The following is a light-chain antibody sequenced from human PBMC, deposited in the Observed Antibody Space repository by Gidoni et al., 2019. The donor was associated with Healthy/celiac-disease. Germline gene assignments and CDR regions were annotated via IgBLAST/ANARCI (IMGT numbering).Light chain of an antibody. J-gene: IGKJ5*01. CDR2: GAS. Sequence: EIVMMQSPATLSVSPVERATLSYRASQSVSSNLAWYQQKPVQAPRLLIYGASNRATVIPARFSGSGSGTDFTLTISSLQSEDFAVYYCQQYNNWPPITFGQGTRLEIK. CDR3: QQYNNWPPIT. CDR1: QSVSSN. V-gene: IGKV3-15*01.